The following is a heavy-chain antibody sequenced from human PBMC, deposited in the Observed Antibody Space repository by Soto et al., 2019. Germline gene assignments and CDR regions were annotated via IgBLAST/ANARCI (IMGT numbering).Heavy chain of an antibody. CDR1: GFTFSNNA. V-gene: IGHV3-30-3*01. Sequence: QVQLVESGGGVVQPGRSLRLSCAASGFTFSNNAMDWVRQAPGKGLEWVAVISYDGSNKYIAESVKGRFTISRDNSKNTLLLQMNSLRAEDTAVYYCARGTTTAACSAMDVWGQGTTVTVSS. CDR2: ISYDGSNK. D-gene: IGHD2-2*01. J-gene: IGHJ6*02. CDR3: ARGTTTAACSAMDV.